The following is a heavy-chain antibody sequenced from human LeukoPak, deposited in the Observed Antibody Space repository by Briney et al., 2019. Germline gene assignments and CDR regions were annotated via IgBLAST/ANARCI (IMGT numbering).Heavy chain of an antibody. D-gene: IGHD3-9*01. Sequence: PGRSLRLSCAASGFTFSSYGMHWVRQAPGKGLEWVAVISYDGSNKYYADSVKGRFTISRDNSKNTLYLQMNSLRAEDTAVYYCARGDYDILTGYHVYYYGMDVWGQGTTVTVSS. J-gene: IGHJ6*02. V-gene: IGHV3-30*03. CDR3: ARGDYDILTGYHVYYYGMDV. CDR2: ISYDGSNK. CDR1: GFTFSSYG.